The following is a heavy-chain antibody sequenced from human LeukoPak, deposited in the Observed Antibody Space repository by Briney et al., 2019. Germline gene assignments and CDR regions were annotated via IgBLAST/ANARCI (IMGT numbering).Heavy chain of an antibody. CDR3: AKTLGYCSGGGCYSGVIDY. V-gene: IGHV3-23*01. D-gene: IGHD2-15*01. CDR1: GFTFSSYG. CDR2: ISGSGGST. Sequence: PGGSLRLSCAASGFTFSSYGMSWVRQAPGKGLEWVSAISGSGGSTYYADSMKRRFTISRDNSKNTLYLQMNSLRAEDTAVYYCAKTLGYCSGGGCYSGVIDYWGQGTLVTVSS. J-gene: IGHJ4*02.